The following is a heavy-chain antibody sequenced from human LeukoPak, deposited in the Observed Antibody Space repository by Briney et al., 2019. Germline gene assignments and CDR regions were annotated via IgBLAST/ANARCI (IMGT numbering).Heavy chain of an antibody. J-gene: IGHJ4*02. CDR3: AKGAGSILRYFDWLLLN. Sequence: GGSLRLSCAASGFTFSSYAMSWVRQAPGKGLEWVPAISGSGGSTYYADSVKGRFSISRDNSKNTLYLQMNSLRAEDTAVYYCAKGAGSILRYFDWLLLNWGQGTLVTVSS. V-gene: IGHV3-23*01. CDR2: ISGSGGST. D-gene: IGHD3-9*01. CDR1: GFTFSSYA.